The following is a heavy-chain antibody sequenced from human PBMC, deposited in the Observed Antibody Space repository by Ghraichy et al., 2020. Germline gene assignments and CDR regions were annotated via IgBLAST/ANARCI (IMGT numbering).Heavy chain of an antibody. Sequence: SETLSLTCAVYGGSFSGYYWSWIRQPPGKGLEWIGEINHSGSTNYNPSLKSRVTISVDTSKNQFSLKLSSVTAADTAVYYCARVVDWPKEGGGIDYWGQGTLVTVSS. J-gene: IGHJ4*02. V-gene: IGHV4-34*01. CDR1: GGSFSGYY. CDR2: INHSGST. D-gene: IGHD2-21*01. CDR3: ARVVDWPKEGGGIDY.